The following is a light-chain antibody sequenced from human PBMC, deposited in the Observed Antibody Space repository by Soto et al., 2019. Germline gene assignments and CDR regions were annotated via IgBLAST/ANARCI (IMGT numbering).Light chain of an antibody. V-gene: IGKV2-28*01. Sequence: DIVMTQSPLSLPVTPGEPASISCRSSQSLLHSNGYNYLDWYLQKPGQSPQLLIYLGSNRASEVPDRFSGSGSGTDFTLKISRVEVEDVGVYYCMQPLQSWTFGQGTKVDIK. CDR2: LGS. CDR3: MQPLQSWT. CDR1: QSLLHSNGYNY. J-gene: IGKJ1*01.